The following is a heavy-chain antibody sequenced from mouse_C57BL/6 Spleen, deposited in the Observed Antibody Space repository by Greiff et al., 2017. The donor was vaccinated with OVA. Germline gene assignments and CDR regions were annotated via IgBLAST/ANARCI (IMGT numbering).Heavy chain of an antibody. CDR2: IYPGDGDT. J-gene: IGHJ3*01. CDR1: GYAFSSYG. V-gene: IGHV1-80*01. D-gene: IGHD2-1*01. CDR3: ARFPYGNYGAY. Sequence: VQLQQSGAELVKPGASVKISCKASGYAFSSYGMNWVKQRPGKGLEWIGQIYPGDGDTNYNGKFKGKATLTADKSSSTAYMQLSSLTSEDSAVYFCARFPYGNYGAYWGQGTLVTGSA.